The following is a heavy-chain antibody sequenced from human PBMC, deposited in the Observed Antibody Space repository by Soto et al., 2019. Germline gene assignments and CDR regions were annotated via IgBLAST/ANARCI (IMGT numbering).Heavy chain of an antibody. CDR2: ISGSGGST. J-gene: IGHJ6*03. CDR1: GFTFSSYA. Sequence: GGSLRLSCAASGFTFSSYAMSWVRQAPGKGLEWVSAISGSGGSTYYADSVKGRFTISRDNSKNTLYLQMNSLRAEDTAVYYCAKGEPLPAAISLGMTTVIPYMDVWGKGTTVTVSS. CDR3: AKGEPLPAAISLGMTTVIPYMDV. D-gene: IGHD2-2*02. V-gene: IGHV3-23*01.